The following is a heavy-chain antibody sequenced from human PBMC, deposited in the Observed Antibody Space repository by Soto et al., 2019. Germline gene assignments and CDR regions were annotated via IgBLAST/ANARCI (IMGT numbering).Heavy chain of an antibody. CDR3: ARHPLSPPSNPLPMFDY. V-gene: IGHV4-39*01. Sequence: PSETLSLTCTVSGGSISSSSYYWGWIRQPPGRGLEWIGSIYYSGSTYYNPSLKSRVTLSVDTSQNQFSLKLSSVPAADTAVYSCARHPLSPPSNPLPMFDYGGQGPLVTVS. D-gene: IGHD4-4*01. CDR2: IYYSGST. J-gene: IGHJ4*02. CDR1: GGSISSSSYY.